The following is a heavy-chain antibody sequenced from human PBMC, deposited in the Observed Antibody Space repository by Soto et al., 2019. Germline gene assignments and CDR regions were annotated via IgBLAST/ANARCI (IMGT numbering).Heavy chain of an antibody. Sequence: QVRLVESGGGGVQPGRSLSPSCAASGFTFSSYGMHWVRQAPGKGLEWVAVITFDGSNKYYANSVKGRFTISRDNSKNTVYLQMSSLTAEDTAVYYCAKDFDSSGWSHFGCWGQGTRVTVSS. CDR1: GFTFSSYG. D-gene: IGHD6-19*01. CDR2: ITFDGSNK. CDR3: AKDFDSSGWSHFGC. J-gene: IGHJ4*02. V-gene: IGHV3-30*18.